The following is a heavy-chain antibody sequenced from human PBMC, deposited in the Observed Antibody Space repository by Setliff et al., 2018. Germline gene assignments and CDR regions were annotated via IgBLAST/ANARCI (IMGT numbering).Heavy chain of an antibody. CDR3: ARSAGYSSSWYNYYYGMDV. CDR2: IYHSGST. D-gene: IGHD6-13*01. Sequence: PSETLSLTCAVYGGSFSGYYWGWIRQPPGKGLEWIGGIYHSGSTYYNPSLKSRVTISVDTSKNQFSLKLSSVTAADTAVYYCARSAGYSSSWYNYYYGMDVWGQGTTVTVSS. J-gene: IGHJ6*02. CDR1: GGSFSGYY. V-gene: IGHV4-34*01.